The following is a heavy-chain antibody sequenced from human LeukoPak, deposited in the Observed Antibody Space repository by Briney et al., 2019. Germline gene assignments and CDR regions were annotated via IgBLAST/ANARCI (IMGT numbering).Heavy chain of an antibody. J-gene: IGHJ6*03. CDR2: IRYDGSNK. CDR1: GFTFSSYA. Sequence: GGSLRLSCAVSGFTFSSYAMHWVRQAPGKGLEWVAFIRYDGSNKYYADSVKGRFTISRDNSKNTLYLQMNNLRAEDTAVYYCAKGSKEVLFTRDHYMDVWGKGTTVTISS. D-gene: IGHD3-3*01. CDR3: AKGSKEVLFTRDHYMDV. V-gene: IGHV3-30*02.